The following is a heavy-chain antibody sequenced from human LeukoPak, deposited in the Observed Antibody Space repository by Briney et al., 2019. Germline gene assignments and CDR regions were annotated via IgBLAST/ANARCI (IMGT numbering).Heavy chain of an antibody. Sequence: GGSLRLSCAASGFTFSSYGMSWVRQAPGKGLEWVSSITGSGDSTYYPDSVKGRFTISRDNAKNSLYLQMNSLRAEDTAVYYCAELGITMIGGVWGKGTTVTISS. D-gene: IGHD3-10*02. CDR2: ITGSGDST. CDR1: GFTFSSYG. J-gene: IGHJ6*03. CDR3: AELGITMIGGV. V-gene: IGHV3-23*01.